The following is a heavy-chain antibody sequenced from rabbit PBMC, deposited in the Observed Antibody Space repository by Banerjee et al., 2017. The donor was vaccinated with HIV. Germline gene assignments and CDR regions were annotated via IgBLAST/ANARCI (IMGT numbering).Heavy chain of an antibody. CDR2: IGTGSSGNT. J-gene: IGHJ6*01. D-gene: IGHD7-1*01. CDR1: GFSFSSSYW. CDR3: ARGGTGGPNGYYYGMDL. Sequence: QEQLGESGGGLVQPEGSLTLTCTASGFSFSSSYWICWVRQAPGKGLEWIACIGTGSSGNTYYASWAKGRFTISKTSSTTVTLQMTSLTAADTATYFCARGGTGGPNGYYYGMDLWGPGTLVTVS. V-gene: IGHV1S45*01.